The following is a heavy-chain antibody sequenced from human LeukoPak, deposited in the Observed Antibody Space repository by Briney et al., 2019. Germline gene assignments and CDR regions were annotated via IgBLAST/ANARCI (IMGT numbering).Heavy chain of an antibody. V-gene: IGHV4-34*01. D-gene: IGHD3-10*01. CDR2: INHSGST. J-gene: IGHJ6*03. CDR3: ASRGRGVAKRYYYYYMDV. Sequence: KSSKTLSLTCAVYGGSFSGYYWSWIRQPPGKGLEWIGEINHSGSTNYNPSLKSRVTISVDTSKNQFSLKLSSVTAADTAVYYCASRGRGVAKRYYYYYMDVWGKGTTVTVSS. CDR1: GGSFSGYY.